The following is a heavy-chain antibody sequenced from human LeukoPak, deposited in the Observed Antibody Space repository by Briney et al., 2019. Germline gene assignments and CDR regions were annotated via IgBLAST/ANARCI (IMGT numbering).Heavy chain of an antibody. Sequence: GGSLRLSCAASGFTFRSYDINWVRQASGKGLEWVSSITGNGASTNFADSVRGRFTISRDNSKNTAYLQMNSLRAEDTAVYYCAGSGSHVYWGQGTLVTVSS. CDR2: ITGNGAST. J-gene: IGHJ4*02. V-gene: IGHV3-23*01. CDR1: GFTFRSYD. D-gene: IGHD1-26*01. CDR3: AGSGSHVY.